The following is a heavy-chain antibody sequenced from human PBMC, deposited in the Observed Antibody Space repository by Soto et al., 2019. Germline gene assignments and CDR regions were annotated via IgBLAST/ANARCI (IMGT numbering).Heavy chain of an antibody. CDR2: IYPGDSDT. V-gene: IGHV5-51*01. D-gene: IGHD2-2*01. CDR1: GYSFTSYW. J-gene: IGHJ6*02. CDR3: ARHLIVVVPAAKGGGCYYYGMDV. Sequence: PGESLKISCKGSGYSFTSYWIGWVRQMPGKGLEWMGIIYPGDSDTRYSPSFQGQVTISADKSISTAYLQWSSLKASDTAMYYCARHLIVVVPAAKGGGCYYYGMDVWGQGTTVTVSS.